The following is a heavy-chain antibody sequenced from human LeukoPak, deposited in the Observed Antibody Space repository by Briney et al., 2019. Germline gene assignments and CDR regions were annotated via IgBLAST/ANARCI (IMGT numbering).Heavy chain of an antibody. J-gene: IGHJ3*02. CDR2: IYYSGST. CDR1: GGSISSSSYY. V-gene: IGHV4-39*01. Sequence: PSETLSLTCTVSGGSISSSSYYWGWIRQPPGKGLEWIGSIYYSGSTYYNPSLKSRVTISVDTSKNQFSLKLSSVTAADTAVYYCARHMYSSSPKRAFDIWGQGTMVTVSS. CDR3: ARHMYSSSPKRAFDI. D-gene: IGHD6-6*01.